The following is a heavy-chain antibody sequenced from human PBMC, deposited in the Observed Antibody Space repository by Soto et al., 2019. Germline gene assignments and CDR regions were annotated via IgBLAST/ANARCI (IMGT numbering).Heavy chain of an antibody. Sequence: GASVKVSCKASGSTFNNYHLNWVRQATGQGLEWLGWMNADSGNTDYAQRFQGRLTMTWNTSISTAYMELSSLRSDDTAVYFCARALVFRGTIIRPFDYWGQGSLVTVSS. D-gene: IGHD3-10*01. J-gene: IGHJ4*02. CDR3: ARALVFRGTIIRPFDY. V-gene: IGHV1-8*01. CDR1: GSTFNNYH. CDR2: MNADSGNT.